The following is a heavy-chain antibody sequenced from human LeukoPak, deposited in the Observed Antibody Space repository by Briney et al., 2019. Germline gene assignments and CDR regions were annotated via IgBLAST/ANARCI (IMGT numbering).Heavy chain of an antibody. CDR2: INSDGTRI. CDR3: AKEVGSSGWFDACDM. J-gene: IGHJ3*02. CDR1: GFTFSTYW. Sequence: GGSLRLSCAASGFTFSTYWMHWVRQAPGKGLVWVSRINSDGTRINYADSVKGRFTISRDNAKNTLYLQMNGLRAEDTAVYYCAKEVGSSGWFDACDMWGQGTMVTVSS. D-gene: IGHD6-19*01. V-gene: IGHV3-74*01.